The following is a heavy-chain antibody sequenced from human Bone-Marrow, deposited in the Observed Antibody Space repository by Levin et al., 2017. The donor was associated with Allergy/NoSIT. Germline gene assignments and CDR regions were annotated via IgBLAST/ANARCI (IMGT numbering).Heavy chain of an antibody. V-gene: IGHV3-23*01. J-gene: IGHJ6*02. CDR3: AQDALITMAGGFYQYHGMDV. CDR2: ISKTGINT. CDR1: GFTFSTYA. Sequence: PGESLKISCAASGFTFSTYAMSWVRQAPGKGLEWVSSISKTGINTHYADSVKGRFIISRDNSKTTLYLQMNSLRAEDTAIYFCAQDALITMAGGFYQYHGMDVWGQGTTVTVSS. D-gene: IGHD6-19*01.